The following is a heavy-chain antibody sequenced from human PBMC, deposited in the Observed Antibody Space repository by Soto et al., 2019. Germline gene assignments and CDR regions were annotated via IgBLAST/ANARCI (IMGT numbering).Heavy chain of an antibody. V-gene: IGHV1-2*04. CDR1: GYTFTGYY. J-gene: IGHJ6*02. CDR2: INPNSGGT. Sequence: ASVKVSCKASGYTFTGYYMHWVRQAPGQGLEWMGWINPNSGGTNYAQKFQGWVTMTRDTSISTAYMELSRLRSDDTAVYYCARAYAPYYDFWSGLRYYYYGMDVWGQGTTVTVSS. D-gene: IGHD3-3*01. CDR3: ARAYAPYYDFWSGLRYYYYGMDV.